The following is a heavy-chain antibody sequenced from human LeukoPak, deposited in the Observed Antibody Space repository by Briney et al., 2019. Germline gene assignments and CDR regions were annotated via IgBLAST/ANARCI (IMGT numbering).Heavy chain of an antibody. J-gene: IGHJ4*02. Sequence: SVKVSCKASGGTFSSYAISWVRQAPGQGLEWMGGIIPIFGTANYAQKFQGRVTITADESTSTAYMELSSLRSEDTAVYYCASPSGYSYGSFDYWGQGTLVTVSS. CDR3: ASPSGYSYGSFDY. CDR2: IIPIFGTA. V-gene: IGHV1-69*01. CDR1: GGTFSSYA. D-gene: IGHD5-18*01.